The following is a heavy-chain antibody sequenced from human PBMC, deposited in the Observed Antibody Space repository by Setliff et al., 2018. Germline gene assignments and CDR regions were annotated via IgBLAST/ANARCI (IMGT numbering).Heavy chain of an antibody. CDR3: VRYNWNFPDC. CDR2: IYSGGSRT. CDR1: GFTFSNYA. V-gene: IGHV3-23*03. J-gene: IGHJ4*02. D-gene: IGHD1-7*01. Sequence: PGGSLRLSCEASGFTFSNYAMGWVRQAPGKGLEWVSVIYSGGSRTYSADSVKGRFTIFRDNSRNTLHLQMNSLRAEDTAVYYCVRYNWNFPDCWGQGTLVTVSS.